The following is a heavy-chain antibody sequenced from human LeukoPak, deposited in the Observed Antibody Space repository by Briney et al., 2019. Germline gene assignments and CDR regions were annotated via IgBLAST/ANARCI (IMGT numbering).Heavy chain of an antibody. CDR2: IREDGSET. CDR1: GFTFRSHW. V-gene: IGHV3-7*01. D-gene: IGHD3-16*01. J-gene: IGHJ2*01. Sequence: GGSLRLSCAASGFTFRSHWMNWVRQAPGMGLEWVANIREDGSETYYVDSVKGRFTISRDNAKNSLILQMDSLRVDDTAVYYCARKDLEAYWYFDLWGRGTLVTVSS. CDR3: ARKDLEAYWYFDL.